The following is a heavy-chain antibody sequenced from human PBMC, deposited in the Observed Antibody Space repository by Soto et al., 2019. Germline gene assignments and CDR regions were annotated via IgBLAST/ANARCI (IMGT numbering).Heavy chain of an antibody. CDR1: GDSVSSSSAA. CDR2: TYYRSKWIH. J-gene: IGHJ6*02. Sequence: SQTLSLTCDISGDSVSSSSAACNWIRQSPSRGLEWLGRTYYRSKWIHEYTLSMESRITINPDTSKNQFSLHIYSVTPEDTAVYYCAGVVWFRGLDFWGQGTSVTVS. D-gene: IGHD3-16*01. CDR3: AGVVWFRGLDF. V-gene: IGHV6-1*01.